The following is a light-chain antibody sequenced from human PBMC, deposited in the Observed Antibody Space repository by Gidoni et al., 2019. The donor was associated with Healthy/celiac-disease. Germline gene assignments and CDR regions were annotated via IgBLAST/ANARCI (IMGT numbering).Light chain of an antibody. V-gene: IGKV4-1*01. CDR3: QQYYSTPRT. CDR1: QSVLYSSNNKNY. Sequence: DIVRTQAPDALAVSLGERATIHCKSSQSVLYSSNNKNYLAWYQPKPGQPPKLLIYWASTREAGVPDRFRGSGSGTDFTLTISSLQAEDVAVYYCQQYYSTPRTFGQGTKVEIK. CDR2: WAS. J-gene: IGKJ1*01.